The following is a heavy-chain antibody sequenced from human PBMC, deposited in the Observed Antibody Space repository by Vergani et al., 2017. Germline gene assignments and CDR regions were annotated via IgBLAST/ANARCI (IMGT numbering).Heavy chain of an antibody. CDR3: ARAPYDFWSGYYLDY. D-gene: IGHD3-3*01. CDR1: GFTFSSYW. CDR2: IKQDGSEK. V-gene: IGHV3-7*01. Sequence: EVQLLESGGGLVQPGGSLRLSCAASGFTFSSYWMSWVRQAPGKGLEWVANIKQDGSEKYYVDSVKGRFTISRDNAKNSLYLQMNSLRAEDTAVYYCARAPYDFWSGYYLDYWGQGTLVTVSS. J-gene: IGHJ4*02.